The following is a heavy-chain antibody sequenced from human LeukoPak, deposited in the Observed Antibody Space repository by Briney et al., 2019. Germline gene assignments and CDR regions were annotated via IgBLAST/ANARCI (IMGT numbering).Heavy chain of an antibody. J-gene: IGHJ2*01. CDR2: IYTSGST. D-gene: IGHD3-22*01. CDR3: ARTGYYDSSGYYPPYWYFNL. V-gene: IGHV4-4*07. Sequence: PSETLSLTCTVSGGSISSYYWSWIRQPAGKGLEWIGRIYTSGSTNYNPSLKSRVTMSVDTSKNQFSLKLSSVTAADTAVYYCARTGYYDSSGYYPPYWYFNLWGRGTLVTVSS. CDR1: GGSISSYY.